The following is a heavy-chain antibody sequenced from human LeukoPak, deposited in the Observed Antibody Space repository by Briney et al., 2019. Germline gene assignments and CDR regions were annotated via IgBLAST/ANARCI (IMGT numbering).Heavy chain of an antibody. CDR1: GYSFTSYW. D-gene: IGHD6-19*01. CDR2: IYPGDSDT. CDR3: ALGMYSSGWRFDY. J-gene: IGHJ4*02. Sequence: GESLQISCHGSGYSFTSYWIGWVRQMPGKGLEWMGIIYPGDSDTRYSPSFQGQVTISADKSITTASLQWSSLKASDTAMYYCALGMYSSGWRFDYWGQGTLVTVSS. V-gene: IGHV5-51*01.